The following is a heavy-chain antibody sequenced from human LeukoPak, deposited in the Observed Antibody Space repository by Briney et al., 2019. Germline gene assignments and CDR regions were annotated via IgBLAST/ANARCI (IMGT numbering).Heavy chain of an antibody. D-gene: IGHD3-9*01. CDR1: GFTFSSYA. Sequence: GGSLRLSCAASGFTFSSYAMSWVRQAPGKGLEWVSHITADGKTTNYADSVKGRFIISRDNGKNTVFLQMNSLGAEDTAVHYCVTTIGEGSDWGQGTLVAVSS. J-gene: IGHJ4*02. CDR2: ITADGKTT. V-gene: IGHV3-23*01. CDR3: VTTIGEGSD.